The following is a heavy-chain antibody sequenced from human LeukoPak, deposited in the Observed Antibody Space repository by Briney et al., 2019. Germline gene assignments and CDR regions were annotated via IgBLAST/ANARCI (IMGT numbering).Heavy chain of an antibody. CDR3: AKDRGYSHGFDY. Sequence: GGSLRLSCAASGFTFSSYGMHWVRQAPGKGLEWVAAISYDGRNKEYVDSVKGRFTISRDNSTNTLYLQMNGLRAEDTAVYNCAKDRGYSHGFDYWGQGTLVTVSS. CDR2: ISYDGRNK. J-gene: IGHJ4*02. V-gene: IGHV3-30*18. D-gene: IGHD5-18*01. CDR1: GFTFSSYG.